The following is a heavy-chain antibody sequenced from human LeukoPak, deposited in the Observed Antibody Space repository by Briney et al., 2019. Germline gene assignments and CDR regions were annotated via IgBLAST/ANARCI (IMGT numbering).Heavy chain of an antibody. Sequence: SETLSLTCTVSGGSISSGDYYWSWIRQPPGKGLEWIGYIYYSGSTYYNPSLKSRVTISVDTSKNQFSLKLSSVTAADTAVYYCARHHIFPLLRFLELHALDIWGQGTMVTVSS. CDR1: GGSISSGDYY. CDR2: IYYSGST. D-gene: IGHD3-3*01. CDR3: ARHHIFPLLRFLELHALDI. J-gene: IGHJ3*02. V-gene: IGHV4-30-4*08.